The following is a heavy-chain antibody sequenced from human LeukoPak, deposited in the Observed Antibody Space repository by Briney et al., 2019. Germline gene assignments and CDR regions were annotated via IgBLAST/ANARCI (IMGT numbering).Heavy chain of an antibody. J-gene: IGHJ4*02. CDR3: ARLTAGVVAATELDY. D-gene: IGHD2-15*01. CDR1: GGSFSGYY. Sequence: SETLSLTCAVYGGSFSGYYWSWIRQPPGKGLEWIGEINHSGSTNYNPSLKSRVTISVDPSKNQFSLKLSTVTAADTAVYYCARLTAGVVAATELDYWGQGTLVTASS. V-gene: IGHV4-34*01. CDR2: INHSGST.